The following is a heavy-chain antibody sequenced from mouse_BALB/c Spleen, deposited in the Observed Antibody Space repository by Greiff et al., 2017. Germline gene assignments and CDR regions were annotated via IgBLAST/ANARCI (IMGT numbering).Heavy chain of an antibody. Sequence: VQLQESGPELVKPGASVKISCKASGYAFSSSWMNWVKQRPGQGLEWIGRIYPGDGDTNYNGKFKGKATLTADKSSSTAYMQLSSLTSVDSAVYFCARSEVRRGYAMDYWGQGTSVTVSS. CDR3: ARSEVRRGYAMDY. D-gene: IGHD2-14*01. V-gene: IGHV1-82*01. J-gene: IGHJ4*01. CDR2: IYPGDGDT. CDR1: GYAFSSSW.